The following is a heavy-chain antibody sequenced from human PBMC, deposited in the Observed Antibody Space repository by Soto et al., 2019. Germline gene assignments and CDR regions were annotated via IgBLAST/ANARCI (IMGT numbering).Heavy chain of an antibody. J-gene: IGHJ4*02. Sequence: QVQLVQSGAEVKKPGSSVKVSCKASGGTFSSYAISWVRQAPGQGLEWMGGIIPIFGTANYAQKFQGRVTITADDSKSTAYMELSSLRSEDTAVYYCARAIGYCSGGSCYNFDYWGQGTLVTVSS. D-gene: IGHD2-15*01. CDR1: GGTFSSYA. CDR2: IIPIFGTA. CDR3: ARAIGYCSGGSCYNFDY. V-gene: IGHV1-69*12.